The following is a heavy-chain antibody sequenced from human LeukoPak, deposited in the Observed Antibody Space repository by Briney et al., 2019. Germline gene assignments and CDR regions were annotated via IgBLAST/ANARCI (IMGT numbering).Heavy chain of an antibody. D-gene: IGHD3-9*01. Sequence: SETLSLTCSVSGGSISKYYWSWIRQPPGKGLEWIGSIYYSGSTYYNPSLKSRVTISVDASKNQFSLKLSSVTAADTAVYYCARELGRYFDRGNDYWGQGTLVTVSS. CDR1: GGSISKYY. J-gene: IGHJ4*02. V-gene: IGHV4-59*12. CDR3: ARELGRYFDRGNDY. CDR2: IYYSGST.